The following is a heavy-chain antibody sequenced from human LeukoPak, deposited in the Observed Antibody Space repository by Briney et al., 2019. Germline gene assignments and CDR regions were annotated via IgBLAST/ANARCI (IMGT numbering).Heavy chain of an antibody. D-gene: IGHD3-10*01. CDR3: ARELDGLGSFDY. CDR1: GFTFSRYT. J-gene: IGHJ4*02. V-gene: IGHV3-64*02. Sequence: AGGSLRLPCAASGFTFSRYTMHWVRQAPGKRLEYFSAISSNGRSTYYADSVKGRFTLSRDNSKNTLYLQMGSLRIEDTAVYYCARELDGLGSFDYWGQGTLVTVSS. CDR2: ISSNGRST.